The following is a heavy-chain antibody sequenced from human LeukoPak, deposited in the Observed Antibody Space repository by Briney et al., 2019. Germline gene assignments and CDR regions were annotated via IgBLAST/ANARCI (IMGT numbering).Heavy chain of an antibody. CDR3: ARSIAAQRV. D-gene: IGHD6-13*01. J-gene: IGHJ4*02. CDR2: IYTSGST. CDR1: GGSISSGSYY. V-gene: IGHV4-61*02. Sequence: SETLSLTCTVSGGSISSGSYYWSWIRQPAGKGLEWIGRIYTSGSTNYNPSLKSRVTISVDTSKNQFSLKLSSVTAADTAVYYCARSIAAQRVWGQGTLVTVSS.